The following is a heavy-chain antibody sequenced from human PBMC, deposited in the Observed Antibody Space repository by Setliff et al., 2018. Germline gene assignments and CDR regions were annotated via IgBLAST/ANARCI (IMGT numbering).Heavy chain of an antibody. CDR2: IYSGDSDT. Sequence: ISCKGSGYIFTNYWIGWVRQMPGKGLEWMGVIYSGDSDTRYSPSFQGQVTMSADKSISTAYLQWGSLKASDTAMYYCARLGEFDAFDIWGQGTMVTVSS. D-gene: IGHD3-10*01. CDR1: GYIFTNYW. J-gene: IGHJ3*02. V-gene: IGHV5-51*01. CDR3: ARLGEFDAFDI.